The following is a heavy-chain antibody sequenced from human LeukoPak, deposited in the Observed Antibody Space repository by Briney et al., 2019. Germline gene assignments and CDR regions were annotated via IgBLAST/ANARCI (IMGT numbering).Heavy chain of an antibody. CDR3: ARTYSSNWYPVFDY. CDR1: GGSISNYY. CDR2: IYYSGSA. V-gene: IGHV4-59*01. D-gene: IGHD6-13*01. Sequence: PSETLSLTCTVSGGSISNYYWSWIRQPPGKGLEWIGYIYYSGSANYNPSLKSRVTMSVDTSKNQFSLKLTSATAADTAVYYCARTYSSNWYPVFDYWGQGALVTVSS. J-gene: IGHJ4*02.